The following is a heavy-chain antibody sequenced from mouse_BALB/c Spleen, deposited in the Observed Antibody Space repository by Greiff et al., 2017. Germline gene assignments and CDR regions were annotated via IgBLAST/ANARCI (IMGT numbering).Heavy chain of an antibody. CDR2: IWSGGST. CDR3: ARKDGYDGWFAY. D-gene: IGHD2-2*01. J-gene: IGHJ3*01. V-gene: IGHV2-2*02. CDR1: GFSLTSYG. Sequence: QVQLQQSGPGLVQPSQSLSITCTVSGFSLTSYGVHWVRQSPGKGLEWLGVIWSGGSTDYNAAFISRLSISKDNSKSQVFFKMNSLQANDTAIYYCARKDGYDGWFAYWGQGTLVTVAA.